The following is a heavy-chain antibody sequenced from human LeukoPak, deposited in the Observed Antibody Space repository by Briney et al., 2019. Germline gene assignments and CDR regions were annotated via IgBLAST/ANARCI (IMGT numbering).Heavy chain of an antibody. J-gene: IGHJ6*02. V-gene: IGHV4-39*07. CDR3: ARGSGGSRYYYYYGMDV. D-gene: IGHD3-10*01. CDR1: GGSFSSSGYY. CDR2: IHYSGST. Sequence: KPSETLSLTCTVSGGSFSSSGYYWGWIRQPPGKGLEWIGTIHYSGSTYYKSSLKSRVTISVDTSKNQFSLKLSSVTAADTAVYYCARGSGGSRYYYYYGMDVWGQGTTVTVSS.